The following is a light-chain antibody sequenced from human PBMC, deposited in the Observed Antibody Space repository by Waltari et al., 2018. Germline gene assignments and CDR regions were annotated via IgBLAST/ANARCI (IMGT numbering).Light chain of an antibody. Sequence: IQMTQSPSALSASVGDRVTISYRASQNIYSNLAWYQQKPGKAPELLIYAASSLQSGIPSRFSGSGSGTDFTLTISSLQPEDSATYYCQHYYDNPLTFGGGTKVEIK. V-gene: IGKV1-6*01. CDR1: QNIYSN. J-gene: IGKJ4*01. CDR2: AAS. CDR3: QHYYDNPLT.